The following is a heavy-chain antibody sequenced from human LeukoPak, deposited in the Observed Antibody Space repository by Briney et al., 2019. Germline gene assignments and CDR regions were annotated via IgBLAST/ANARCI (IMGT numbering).Heavy chain of an antibody. CDR1: GFTFSSYW. D-gene: IGHD3-10*02. CDR3: AELGITMIGGV. V-gene: IGHV3-69-1*02. CDR2: I. Sequence: GGSLRLSCAASGFTFSSYWMHWVRQAPGKGLEWVSSIYYADSVKGRFTTSRDNAKNSLYLQMNSLRAEDTAVYYCAELGITMIGGVGGKGTTVTISS. J-gene: IGHJ6*04.